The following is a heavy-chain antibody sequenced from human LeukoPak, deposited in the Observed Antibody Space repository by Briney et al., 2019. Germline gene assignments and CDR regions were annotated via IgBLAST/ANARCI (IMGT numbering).Heavy chain of an antibody. J-gene: IGHJ6*04. D-gene: IGHD3-9*01. Sequence: ASVKVSCKVSENTVTEVAIHWVRQTGEGLEWMGGFHPKDADMIYARKFQGRVTMTQDTSTDTAYMELSSLRSEDTAIYYCTTVYYTLLPGYLNQMDVWGKGTTVTISS. V-gene: IGHV1-24*01. CDR2: FHPKDADM. CDR3: TTVYYTLLPGYLNQMDV. CDR1: ENTVTEVA.